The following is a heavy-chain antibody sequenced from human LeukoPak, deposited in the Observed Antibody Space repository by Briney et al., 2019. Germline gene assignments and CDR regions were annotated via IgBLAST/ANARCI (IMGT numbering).Heavy chain of an antibody. Sequence: PSETLSLTCTVSGGSISSSSYYWGWIRQPPGRGLEWIASVYYTGSTYYNPSLKSRVTISVDTSKNRFSLELTSVTAADTAVYYCARHDPSLPWPYYLDYWGRGTLVTVSS. J-gene: IGHJ4*02. V-gene: IGHV4-39*01. CDR2: VYYTGST. CDR1: GGSISSSSYY. CDR3: ARHDPSLPWPYYLDY. D-gene: IGHD3-16*02.